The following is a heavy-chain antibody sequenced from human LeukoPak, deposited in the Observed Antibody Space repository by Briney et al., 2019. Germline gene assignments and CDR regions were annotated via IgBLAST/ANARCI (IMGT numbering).Heavy chain of an antibody. CDR1: AYIYG. CDR2: TRNDESKR. CDR3: AKNMNWGCDF. J-gene: IGHJ4*02. V-gene: IGHV3-30*02. D-gene: IGHD3-16*01. Sequence: GGSLRLSCPAPAYIYGMHWVRQAPGKGLEWVAFTRNDESKRDYIESVKGRFIISRDNSKNTLYLQMNSLRVEDTAVYYCAKNMNWGCDFWGQGTLVTVAS.